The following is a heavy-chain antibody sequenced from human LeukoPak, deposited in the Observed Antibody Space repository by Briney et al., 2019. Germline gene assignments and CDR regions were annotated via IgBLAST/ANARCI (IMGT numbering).Heavy chain of an antibody. Sequence: PGGSLRLSCTASGFSLSSFQMNWVRQAPGKGLEWISYISDSGTTEYYADSVKGRFTISRDSAKNSLYLQMNSLTGEDTALCYCARDGTTNRYNWFDSWGQGTLVTVSS. CDR2: ISDSGTTE. CDR1: GFSLSSFQ. CDR3: ARDGTTNRYNWFDS. V-gene: IGHV3-48*03. J-gene: IGHJ5*01. D-gene: IGHD2-8*01.